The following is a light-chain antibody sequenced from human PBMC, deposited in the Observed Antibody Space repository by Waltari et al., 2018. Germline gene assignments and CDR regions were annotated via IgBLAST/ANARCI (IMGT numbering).Light chain of an antibody. CDR3: QLRGHWPMYT. J-gene: IGKJ2*01. V-gene: IGKV3-11*01. CDR2: DAS. CDR1: RSISSQ. Sequence: IVLTQSPATLSLSSGNRATFTCPASRSISSQLAWYQQRPGQAPRILIYDASNRAAGIPARFSGSGSGTDFSLTISSLEPEDFVVYYCQLRGHWPMYTFGQGTKLEIK.